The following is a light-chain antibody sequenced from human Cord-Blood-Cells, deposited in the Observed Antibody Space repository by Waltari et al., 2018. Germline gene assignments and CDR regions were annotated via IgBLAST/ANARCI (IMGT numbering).Light chain of an antibody. CDR2: LNSDGSH. CDR3: QTWGTGIRV. V-gene: IGLV4-69*01. J-gene: IGLJ3*02. Sequence: QLVLTHSPSASASLGASVKLTCPLSSGHSSYALAWPPQQPEKGPRYLMKLNSDGSHSKGDGIPDRFSGSSSGAERYLTISSLQSEDEADYYCQTWGTGIRVFGGGTKLTVL. CDR1: SGHSSYA.